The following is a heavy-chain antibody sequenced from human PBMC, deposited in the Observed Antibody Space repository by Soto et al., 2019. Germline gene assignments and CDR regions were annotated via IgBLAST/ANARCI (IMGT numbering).Heavy chain of an antibody. CDR1: GGSFSGYY. CDR3: ARVAPPLGYFDY. J-gene: IGHJ4*02. CDR2: INHSGST. Sequence: SETLSLTCAVYGGSFSGYYWSWIRQPPGKGLEWIGEINHSGSTNYNPSLKSRVTISVDTSKNQFSLKLSSVTAADTAVYYCARVAPPLGYFDYWGQGTLVTVSS. V-gene: IGHV4-34*01.